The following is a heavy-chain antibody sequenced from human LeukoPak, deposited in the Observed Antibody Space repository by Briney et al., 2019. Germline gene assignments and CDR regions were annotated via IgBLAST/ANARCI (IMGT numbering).Heavy chain of an antibody. CDR3: ARDGSIYGSGSYYKAGDFFDY. D-gene: IGHD3-10*01. J-gene: IGHJ4*02. Sequence: GRSLRLSCAASGFTFSSYGMHWVRQAPGKGLEWVAVIWYDGSNKYYADSVKGRFTISRDNSKNTLYLQMNSLRAEDTAVYYCARDGSIYGSGSYYKAGDFFDYWGQGTLVTVSS. V-gene: IGHV3-33*01. CDR2: IWYDGSNK. CDR1: GFTFSSYG.